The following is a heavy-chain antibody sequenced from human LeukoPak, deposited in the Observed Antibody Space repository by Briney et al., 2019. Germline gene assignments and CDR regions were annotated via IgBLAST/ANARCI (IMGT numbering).Heavy chain of an antibody. CDR3: ARDRRELRYFDWFLDS. V-gene: IGHV1-2*02. J-gene: IGHJ4*02. CDR1: GYIFTGYY. D-gene: IGHD3-9*01. CDR2: INPNSGDT. Sequence: ASVKVSCTTSGYIFTGYYIHWVRQAPGQGLEWMGWINPNSGDTSYAQNFQDRVTMTRDTSITTTYLELSSLRSDDTAVYYCARDRRELRYFDWFLDSWGQGTLVTVSS.